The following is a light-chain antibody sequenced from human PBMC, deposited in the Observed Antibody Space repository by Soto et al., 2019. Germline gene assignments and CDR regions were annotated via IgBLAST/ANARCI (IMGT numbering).Light chain of an antibody. CDR1: NSDVGGFNY. J-gene: IGLJ2*01. CDR2: EVS. CDR3: SSFTSSSTVV. V-gene: IGLV2-14*01. Sequence: QSVLTQPASVSGSPGQSITISCTGTNSDVGGFNYVSWYQQYPGKAPKLMIYEVSNRPSGVSNRFSGSKSGNTASLTISGLQAEDDADYYCSSFTSSSTVVFGGGTQLTVL.